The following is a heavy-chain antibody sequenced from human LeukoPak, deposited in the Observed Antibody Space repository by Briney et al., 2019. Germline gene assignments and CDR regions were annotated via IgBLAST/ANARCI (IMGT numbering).Heavy chain of an antibody. CDR2: ISGSGGST. D-gene: IGHD5-12*01. V-gene: IGHV3-23*01. J-gene: IGHJ4*02. CDR1: GFTFSSYA. CDR3: ARGRYSGTTYYFDY. Sequence: GGSLRLSCAASGFTFSSYAMSWVRQAPGKGLEWVSAISGSGGSTYYADSVKGRFTISRDNSKNTLYLQMNSLRAEDTAMYYCARGRYSGTTYYFDYWGQGTLVTVSS.